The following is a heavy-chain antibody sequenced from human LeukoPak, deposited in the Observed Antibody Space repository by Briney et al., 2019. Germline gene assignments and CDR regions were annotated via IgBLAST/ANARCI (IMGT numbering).Heavy chain of an antibody. J-gene: IGHJ6*03. Sequence: PSETLSLTCTVSGGSISSSSYYWGWIRQPPGKGLEWIGSIYYSGSTYYNPSLKSRVTISADTPKNQFSLKLSSVTAADTAVYYCARDLTANPRDYDFWSGFRYPPSERGTMDVWGKGTTVTVSS. CDR2: IYYSGST. CDR3: ARDLTANPRDYDFWSGFRYPPSERGTMDV. CDR1: GGSISSSSYY. D-gene: IGHD3-3*01. V-gene: IGHV4-39*07.